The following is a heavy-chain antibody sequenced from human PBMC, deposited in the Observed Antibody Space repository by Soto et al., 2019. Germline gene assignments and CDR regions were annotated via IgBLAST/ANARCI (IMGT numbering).Heavy chain of an antibody. V-gene: IGHV3-30*03. J-gene: IGHJ4*02. CDR1: GFTFNNYG. D-gene: IGHD2-15*01. CDR2: ISNDGSHK. Sequence: GGSLRLSCAASGFTFNNYGIHWVRQAPGKGLEWVTVISNDGSHKYYADSVKGRLTISRDNSKNTVLLQINSLRSDDTAVYYCARTEYCSGGSCPKPKSFDYRGQGTLVTVSS. CDR3: ARTEYCSGGSCPKPKSFDY.